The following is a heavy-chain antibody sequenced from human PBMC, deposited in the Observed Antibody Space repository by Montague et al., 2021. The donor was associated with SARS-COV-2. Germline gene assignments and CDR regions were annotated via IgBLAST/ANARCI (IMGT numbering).Heavy chain of an antibody. CDR1: GGSISSGSYY. CDR3: AGGPAATYYYDMDV. CDR2: IYTSGNT. D-gene: IGHD2-15*01. Sequence: TLSLTCTVSGGSISSGSYYWSWIRQPAGKGLEWIGRIYTSGNTNYNPSLKSRVTISVDTSKNQFSLKLSSVTAADTAVYYCAGGPAATYYYDMDVWGQGTTVTVSS. V-gene: IGHV4-61*02. J-gene: IGHJ6*02.